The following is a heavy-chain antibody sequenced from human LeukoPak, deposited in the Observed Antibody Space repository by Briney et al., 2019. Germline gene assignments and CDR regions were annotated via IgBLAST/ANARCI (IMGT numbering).Heavy chain of an antibody. J-gene: IGHJ6*03. CDR2: ISSSSSYI. V-gene: IGHV3-21*01. CDR3: AREGSSSWYYYYYYMDV. CDR1: GFTFSSYS. Sequence: GGSLRLSCAASGFTFSSYSMNWVRQAPGKGLEWVSSISSSSSYIYYAGSVKGRFTISRDNAKNSLYLQMNSLRAEDTAVYYCAREGSSSWYYYYYYMDVWGKGTTVTVSS. D-gene: IGHD6-13*01.